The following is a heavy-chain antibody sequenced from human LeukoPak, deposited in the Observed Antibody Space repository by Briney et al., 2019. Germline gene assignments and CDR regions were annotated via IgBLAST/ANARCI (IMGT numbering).Heavy chain of an antibody. CDR2: IYYRGGT. CDR3: ARVRSGYSYGPFDY. D-gene: IGHD5-18*01. Sequence: KPSETLSLTCTVSGGSISSYYWSWIRQPPGKGVEWIGYIYYRGGTNYNPSLKSRVTISIDTSKNQFSLKLSSVTAADTAVYYCARVRSGYSYGPFDYWGQGTLVTVSS. CDR1: GGSISSYY. V-gene: IGHV4-59*01. J-gene: IGHJ4*02.